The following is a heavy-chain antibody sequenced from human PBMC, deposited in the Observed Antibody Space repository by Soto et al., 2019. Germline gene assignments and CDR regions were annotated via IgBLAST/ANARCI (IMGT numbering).Heavy chain of an antibody. CDR1: GGTFSSHA. J-gene: IGHJ4*02. V-gene: IGHV1-69*13. CDR3: ARGLVEMATTYYFDY. CDR2: IIPIFGTA. D-gene: IGHD1-1*01. Sequence: SVKVSCKASGGTFSSHAISWVRQAPGQGLEWMGGIIPIFGTANYAQKFQGRVTITADESTSTAYMELSSLRSEDTAVYYCARGLVEMATTYYFDYWGQGTLVTVSS.